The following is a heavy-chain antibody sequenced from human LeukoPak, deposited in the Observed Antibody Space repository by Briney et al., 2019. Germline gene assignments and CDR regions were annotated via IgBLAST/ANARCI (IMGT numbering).Heavy chain of an antibody. CDR3: ARGRFLEWLPTYYFDY. V-gene: IGHV4-59*01. CDR1: GGSISSYY. J-gene: IGHJ4*02. D-gene: IGHD3-3*01. CDR2: IYYSGST. Sequence: SETLSLTCTVSGGSISSYYWSWIRQPPGKGLEWIGYIYYSGSTNYNPSLKSRVTISVDTSKNQFSLKLSSVTAADTAVYYCARGRFLEWLPTYYFDYWGQGTLVTVSS.